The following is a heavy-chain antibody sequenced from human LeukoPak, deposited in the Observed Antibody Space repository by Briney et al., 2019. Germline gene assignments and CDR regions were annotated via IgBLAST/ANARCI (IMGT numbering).Heavy chain of an antibody. CDR2: IWYDGSNK. J-gene: IGHJ4*02. V-gene: IGHV3-33*01. D-gene: IGHD3-22*01. Sequence: PGGSLRLSCAASGFTFSTYGMHWVRQAPGKGLEWVAVIWYDGSNKYYADSVKGRFTISRDNSKNTLYLQMNSLRAEDTAVYYCARDQSSSGSFDYWGQGTLVTVSS. CDR3: ARDQSSSGSFDY. CDR1: GFTFSTYG.